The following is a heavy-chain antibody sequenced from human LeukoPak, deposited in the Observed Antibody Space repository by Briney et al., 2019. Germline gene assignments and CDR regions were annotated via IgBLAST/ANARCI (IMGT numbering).Heavy chain of an antibody. D-gene: IGHD1-26*01. Sequence: GGSLRLSCAASGFTVSSNYINWVRQAPGKGLEWVSLISSSGSTYYADSVKGRFTISRDNSKNSLYLQMNSLRTEDTAVYYCAKDGLVGATDWFDYWGQGTLVTVSS. J-gene: IGHJ4*02. V-gene: IGHV3-66*01. CDR1: GFTVSSNY. CDR3: AKDGLVGATDWFDY. CDR2: ISSSGST.